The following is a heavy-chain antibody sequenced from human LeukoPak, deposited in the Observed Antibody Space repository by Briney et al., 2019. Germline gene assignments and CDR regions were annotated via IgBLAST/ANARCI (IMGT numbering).Heavy chain of an antibody. V-gene: IGHV3-23*01. CDR2: ISGSGGST. CDR1: GFTFSSYA. CDR3: AKAATQWLVLRYFDY. Sequence: GRSLRLSCAASGFTFSSYAVSWVRQAPGKGLEWVSAISGSGGSTYYADSVKGRFTISRDNSKNTLYLQMNSLRAEDTAVYYCAKAATQWLVLRYFDYWGQGTLVTVSS. J-gene: IGHJ4*02. D-gene: IGHD6-19*01.